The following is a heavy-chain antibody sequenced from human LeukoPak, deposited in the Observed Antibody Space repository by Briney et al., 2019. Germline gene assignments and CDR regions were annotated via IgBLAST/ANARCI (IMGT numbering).Heavy chain of an antibody. CDR2: ISSGSSTI. Sequence: PGGSLTLSCTASGFPFSRYSMNWVRQAPGQGLEWVSYISSGSSTIYYADSVKGRFTISRDNAKNSLYLQMNSLRADDTAVYYCARSRSTIFEGWFDPWGQGTLVTVSS. V-gene: IGHV3-48*01. J-gene: IGHJ5*02. CDR3: ARSRSTIFEGWFDP. CDR1: GFPFSRYS. D-gene: IGHD3-3*01.